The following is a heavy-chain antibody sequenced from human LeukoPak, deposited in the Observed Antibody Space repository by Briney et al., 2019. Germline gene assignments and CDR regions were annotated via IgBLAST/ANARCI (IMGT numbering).Heavy chain of an antibody. V-gene: IGHV4-59*01. J-gene: IGHJ4*02. CDR2: IYYSGTT. CDR3: ARSKVTYYYDAGGYYYFDY. CDR1: GGSITGSY. Sequence: PSETLSLTCSVSGGSITGSYWSWIRQSPGKGLEWIGHIYYSGTTNYSPSLGSRVTISVDTSNKQFSLKLRSVTAADTAVYYCARSKVTYYYDAGGYYYFDYWGQGALVTVSS. D-gene: IGHD3-22*01.